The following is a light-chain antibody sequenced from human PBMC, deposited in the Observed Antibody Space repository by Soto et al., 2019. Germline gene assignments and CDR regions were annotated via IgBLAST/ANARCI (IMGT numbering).Light chain of an antibody. CDR1: QSVSIN. V-gene: IGKV3-15*01. Sequence: EIVMTQSPATLSVSPGGSATLSCRPSQSVSINLAWYQQKPGQAPRLLIYDASTRATGIPARFSGSGSGTEFTLTISSLQSGDFAVYYCQQYNYWYTFGQGTKLEIK. CDR3: QQYNYWYT. CDR2: DAS. J-gene: IGKJ2*01.